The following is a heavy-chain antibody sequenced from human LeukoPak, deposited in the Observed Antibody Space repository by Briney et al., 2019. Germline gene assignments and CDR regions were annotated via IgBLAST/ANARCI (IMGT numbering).Heavy chain of an antibody. V-gene: IGHV4-34*01. D-gene: IGHD2-21*02. CDR3: ARSAGVVTAIRS. CDR1: GGSFSGYY. CDR2: INHSGST. J-gene: IGHJ5*02. Sequence: PSETLSLTCAVYGGSFSGYYWSWIRQPPGKGLEWIGEINHSGSTNYNPSLKSRVTISVDTSKNQFSLKLSSVTAADTAVYYCARSAGVVTAIRSWGQGTLVTVSS.